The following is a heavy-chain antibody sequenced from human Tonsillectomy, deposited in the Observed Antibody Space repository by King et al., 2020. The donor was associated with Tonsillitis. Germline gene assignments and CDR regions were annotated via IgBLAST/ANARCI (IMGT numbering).Heavy chain of an antibody. Sequence: VQLVESGGGLVQPGRSLTLSCTTSGFTFGDYAMNWVRQAPGKGLEWIGFIRSKLYGGTTEFAASVKGRFTISRDDSKSIVYLQMNSLKTEDTAVYYCTRARTGITTPFYFDYWGQGTLVTVSS. CDR3: TRARTGITTPFYFDY. CDR2: IRSKLYGGTT. V-gene: IGHV3-49*04. CDR1: GFTFGDYA. J-gene: IGHJ4*02. D-gene: IGHD1-7*01.